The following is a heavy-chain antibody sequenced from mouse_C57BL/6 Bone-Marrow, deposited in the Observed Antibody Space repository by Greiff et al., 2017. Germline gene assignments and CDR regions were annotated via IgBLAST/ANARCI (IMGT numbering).Heavy chain of an antibody. Sequence: VQLQQSGAELARPGASVKLSCKASGYTFTSYGISWVKQRTGQGLEWIGEIYPRSGNTYYNEKFQGKATLTADKSSSTAYMELRSLTSEDSAVYFCARGDYYGSSYYAMDYWGQGTSVTVSS. J-gene: IGHJ4*01. CDR2: IYPRSGNT. CDR3: ARGDYYGSSYYAMDY. D-gene: IGHD1-1*01. CDR1: GYTFTSYG. V-gene: IGHV1-81*01.